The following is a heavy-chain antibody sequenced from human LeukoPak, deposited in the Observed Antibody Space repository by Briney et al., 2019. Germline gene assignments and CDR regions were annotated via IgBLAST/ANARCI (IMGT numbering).Heavy chain of an antibody. D-gene: IGHD6-13*01. CDR3: ATLSGYSSSWSPPNY. CDR2: INGGNGNT. V-gene: IGHV1-3*01. CDR1: GYTFTSYA. J-gene: IGHJ4*02. Sequence: ASVKVSCKTSGYTFTSYAMHWVRQSPGQRFEWMGWINGGNGNTKYSQKSQGRVTITRDTSASTAYMELSSLRAEDTAVYYCATLSGYSSSWSPPNYWGQGTLVTVSS.